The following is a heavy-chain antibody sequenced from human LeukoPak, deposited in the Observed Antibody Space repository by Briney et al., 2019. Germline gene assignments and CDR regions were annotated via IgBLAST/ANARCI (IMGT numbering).Heavy chain of an antibody. Sequence: PSETLSLTCAVYGGSFSGYYWSWIRQPPGKGREWVGQIKHSGSTNYNPSLKSRVTMSVDTSKNQFSLKLSSVTAADTAVYYCARDWWLGSPSLQGYFFGLDVWGQGTTVTVSS. CDR3: ARDWWLGSPSLQGYFFGLDV. CDR2: IKHSGST. CDR1: GGSFSGYY. V-gene: IGHV4-34*01. D-gene: IGHD2-2*01. J-gene: IGHJ6*02.